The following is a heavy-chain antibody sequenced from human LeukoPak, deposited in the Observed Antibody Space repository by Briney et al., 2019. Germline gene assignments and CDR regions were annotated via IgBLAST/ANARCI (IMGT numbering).Heavy chain of an antibody. D-gene: IGHD5-18*01. CDR2: ISSTSRRI. CDR3: ARDCGLGYGMDY. V-gene: IGHV3-48*04. CDR1: GYTFSTCH. J-gene: IGHJ4*02. Sequence: PGGSLRLSCAASGYTFSTCHMDLVRQGPGKGLEWLSYISSTSRRILYADSVKGRFTISRDNAKSSLFLQMNDLRGEDTGVYYCARDCGLGYGMDYWGQGTLVTVSS.